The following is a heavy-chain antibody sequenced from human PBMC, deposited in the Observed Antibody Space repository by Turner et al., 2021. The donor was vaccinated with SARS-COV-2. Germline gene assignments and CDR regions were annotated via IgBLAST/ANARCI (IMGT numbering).Heavy chain of an antibody. J-gene: IGHJ4*02. CDR2: ISGSSFKT. CDR1: GFTFSNYA. D-gene: IGHD3-22*01. Sequence: EVQLLDSGGGLVQPGGSLRLSCAASGFTFSNYAMTWVRQNPGKGLEWVPGISGSSFKTYYADPAKGRFTISRDNAKNTLYLQMNSLRVEDTAVYYCAKRDFADSNGYAPLFDYWGQGTLVTVSS. V-gene: IGHV3-23*01. CDR3: AKRDFADSNGYAPLFDY.